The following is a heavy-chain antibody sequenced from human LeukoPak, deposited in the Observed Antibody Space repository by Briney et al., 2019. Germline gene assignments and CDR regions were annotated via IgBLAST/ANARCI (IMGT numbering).Heavy chain of an antibody. V-gene: IGHV3-11*01. Sequence: GGSLRLSCVASGFTFSHYSMSWIRQAPGKGLEWVSYISSSGSTIYYADSVKGRFTISRDNAKNSLYLQMNSLRAEDTAVYYCARATCGGDCYWKYNWFDPWGQGTLVTVSS. CDR2: ISSSGSTI. D-gene: IGHD2-21*02. CDR3: ARATCGGDCYWKYNWFDP. CDR1: GFTFSHYS. J-gene: IGHJ5*02.